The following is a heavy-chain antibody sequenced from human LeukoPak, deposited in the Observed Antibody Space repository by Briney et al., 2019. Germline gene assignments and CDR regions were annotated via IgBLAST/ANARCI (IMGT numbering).Heavy chain of an antibody. V-gene: IGHV4-39*01. D-gene: IGHD6-19*01. CDR1: GGSIATTSYY. CDR3: ARHQGISSGWFDY. J-gene: IGHJ4*02. CDR2: IFYTANT. Sequence: SETLSLTRTVSGGSIATTSYYWAWVRQPPGKGMEWIGSIFYTANTYYNPSLKSRITTSVDTSKNQVSLNLSPVTAADTAVYYCARHQGISSGWFDYRGLGTLVTVSS.